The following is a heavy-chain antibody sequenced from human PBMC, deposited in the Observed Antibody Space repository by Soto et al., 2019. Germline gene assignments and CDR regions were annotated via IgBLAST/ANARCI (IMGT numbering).Heavy chain of an antibody. Sequence: ASVKVSCKASGYTFTSYAMHWVRQAPGQRLEWMGWINAGNGNTKYSQKFQGRVTITRDTSASTAYMELSSLRSEDTAVYYCARDMDIAAAGTDTFDIWGQGTMVTVSS. J-gene: IGHJ3*02. D-gene: IGHD6-13*01. CDR2: INAGNGNT. V-gene: IGHV1-3*01. CDR3: ARDMDIAAAGTDTFDI. CDR1: GYTFTSYA.